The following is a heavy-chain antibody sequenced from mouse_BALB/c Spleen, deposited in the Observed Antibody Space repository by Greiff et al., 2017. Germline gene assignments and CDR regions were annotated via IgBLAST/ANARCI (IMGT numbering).Heavy chain of an antibody. Sequence: QVQLQQPGAELVRPGASVKLSCKASGYTFTSYWINWVKQRPGQGLEWIGNIYPSDSYTNYNQKFKDKATLTVDKSSSTAYMQLSSPTSEDSAVYYCTRWGYGYGDAMDYWGQGTSVTVSS. CDR3: TRWGYGYGDAMDY. CDR1: GYTFTSYW. D-gene: IGHD1-2*01. V-gene: IGHV1-69*02. J-gene: IGHJ4*01. CDR2: IYPSDSYT.